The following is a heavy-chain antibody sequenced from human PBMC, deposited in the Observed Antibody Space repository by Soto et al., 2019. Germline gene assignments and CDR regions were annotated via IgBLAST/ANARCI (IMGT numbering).Heavy chain of an antibody. V-gene: IGHV3-23*01. D-gene: IGHD2-2*01. CDR3: AKKIMSTIGHFDS. CDR1: GFIFSSYA. J-gene: IGHJ4*02. CDR2: ISGIGNSM. Sequence: EVQLLESGGGLVQPGESLRLSCAASGFIFSSYAMSWVRQAPGKGLEWVSSISGIGNSMYYADAVKGRFLISRDNCKYTLYLQMNSLRAEDTAVYYCAKKIMSTIGHFDSWGQGTLITVSS.